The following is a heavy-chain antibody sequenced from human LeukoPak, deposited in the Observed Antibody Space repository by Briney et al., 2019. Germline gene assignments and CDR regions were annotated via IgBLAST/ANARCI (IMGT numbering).Heavy chain of an antibody. CDR3: ARDLRPSGLIGLGGFDAFDI. Sequence: SETLSLTCTVSGGSISSYYWSWIRQPAGKGLEWIGRIYTSGSTNYNPSLKSRVTMSVDTSKNQFSLELSSVTAADTAVYYCARDLRPSGLIGLGGFDAFDIWGQGTMVTVSS. CDR1: GGSISSYY. CDR2: IYTSGST. V-gene: IGHV4-4*07. D-gene: IGHD3-16*01. J-gene: IGHJ3*02.